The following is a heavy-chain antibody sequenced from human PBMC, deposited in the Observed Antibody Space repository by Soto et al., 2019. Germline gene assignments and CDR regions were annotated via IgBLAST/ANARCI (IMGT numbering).Heavy chain of an antibody. J-gene: IGHJ4*02. D-gene: IGHD6-13*01. CDR3: ARGAAAGTRPLDY. V-gene: IGHV4-34*01. Sequence: SETLSLTCAVYGGSFSGCYWSWIRQPPGKGLEWIGEINHSGSTNYNPSLKSRVTISVDTSKNQFSLKLSSVTAADTAVYYCARGAAAGTRPLDYWGQGTLVTVSS. CDR2: INHSGST. CDR1: GGSFSGCY.